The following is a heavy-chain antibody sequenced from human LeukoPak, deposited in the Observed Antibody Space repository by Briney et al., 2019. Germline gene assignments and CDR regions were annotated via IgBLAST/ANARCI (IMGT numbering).Heavy chain of an antibody. Sequence: PGRSLRLSCAASGFTFDNYGMSWVRQAPGKGLEWVSGINWNGGSTGYGDSVKGRFTISRDNAKNSLYLQMNSLRGEDTALYYCARDGGSYSDYWGQGTLVTVSS. CDR1: GFTFDNYG. J-gene: IGHJ4*02. CDR3: ARDGGSYSDY. D-gene: IGHD1-26*01. CDR2: INWNGGST. V-gene: IGHV3-20*04.